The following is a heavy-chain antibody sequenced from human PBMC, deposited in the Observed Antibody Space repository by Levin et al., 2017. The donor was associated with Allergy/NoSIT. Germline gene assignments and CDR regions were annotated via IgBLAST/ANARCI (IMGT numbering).Heavy chain of an antibody. V-gene: IGHV4-39*07. CDR2: IYHSGST. D-gene: IGHD3-10*01. J-gene: IGHJ6*02. Sequence: PSETLSLTCSVSGGSISSSSYYWGWIRQPPGKGLEWIGSIYHSGSTYYNPSLKSRVTISVDTSKNQLSLKVSSVTAADTAVYYCATAGRFGGDIGGYYYYGMDGWGQGTTVTVSS. CDR1: GGSISSSSYY. CDR3: ATAGRFGGDIGGYYYYGMDG.